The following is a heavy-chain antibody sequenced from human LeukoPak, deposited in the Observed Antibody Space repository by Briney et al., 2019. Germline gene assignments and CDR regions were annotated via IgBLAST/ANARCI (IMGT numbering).Heavy chain of an antibody. J-gene: IGHJ4*02. D-gene: IGHD6-6*01. CDR2: IFHSGRT. Sequence: KTSETLSLTCSVSGYSISSGFYWGWIRQPPGKGLEWLGSIFHSGRTYYNPSLKSRVTISVDTSKNQFSLKLSSMTAADTAVYYCARGIVYSSSSVFPPFDYWGQGTQVTVSS. V-gene: IGHV4-38-2*02. CDR3: ARGIVYSSSSVFPPFDY. CDR1: GYSISSGFY.